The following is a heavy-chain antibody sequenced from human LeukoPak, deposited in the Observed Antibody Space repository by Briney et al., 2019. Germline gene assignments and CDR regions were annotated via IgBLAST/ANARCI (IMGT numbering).Heavy chain of an antibody. CDR3: ARSLAAGFDI. J-gene: IGHJ3*02. D-gene: IGHD6-25*01. CDR2: MKQDGSEK. V-gene: IGHV3-7*04. CDR1: GFTFSSYW. Sequence: QPGGSLRLSCVASGFTFSSYWMSWVRQAPGKGLEWVANMKQDGSEKYYVDSVKGRFTISRDNAKNSLYLRMNSLRAEDTAVYYCARSLAAGFDIWGQGTMVTVSS.